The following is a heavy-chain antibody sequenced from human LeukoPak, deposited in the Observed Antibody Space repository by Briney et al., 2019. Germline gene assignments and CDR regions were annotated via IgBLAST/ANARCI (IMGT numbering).Heavy chain of an antibody. CDR1: GFTFSNYW. CDR2: IYPDGSEE. CDR3: VRDGGVSGYDLLDY. V-gene: IGHV3-7*01. J-gene: IGHJ4*02. Sequence: GGSLRLSCEASGFTFSNYWMTWVRQAPGKGLEWVAHIYPDGSEEHYMDSAKARFTISRDNAKNSLSLQMNSLRTADTAVYYCVRDGGVSGYDLLDYWGQGTLVTVSS. D-gene: IGHD5-12*01.